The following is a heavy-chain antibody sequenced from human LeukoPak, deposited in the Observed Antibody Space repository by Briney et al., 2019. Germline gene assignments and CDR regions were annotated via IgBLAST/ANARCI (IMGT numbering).Heavy chain of an antibody. V-gene: IGHV4-61*01. CDR2: IYYSGST. CDR1: GGSVSSGSYY. J-gene: IGHJ4*02. Sequence: SETLSLTCTVSGGSVSSGSYYWSWIRQPPGKGLEWIGYIYYSGSTNYNPSLKSRVTISVDTSKNQFSLKLSSVTAADTAVYYCARDGGGWHGIGYWGQGTLVTVSS. CDR3: ARDGGGWHGIGY. D-gene: IGHD6-19*01.